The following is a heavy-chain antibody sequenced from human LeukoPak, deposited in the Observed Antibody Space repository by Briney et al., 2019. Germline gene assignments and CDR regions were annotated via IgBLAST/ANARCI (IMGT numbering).Heavy chain of an antibody. CDR2: IIPIFGTA. D-gene: IGHD3-22*01. Sequence: ASVKVSCKASGGTFISYAISWVRQAPGQGLEWMGGIIPIFGTANYAQKFQGRVTITADESTSTAYMELSSLRSEDTAVYYCARAEGYYYDSSGYSPFDYWGQGTLVTVSS. V-gene: IGHV1-69*13. CDR3: ARAEGYYYDSSGYSPFDY. J-gene: IGHJ4*02. CDR1: GGTFISYA.